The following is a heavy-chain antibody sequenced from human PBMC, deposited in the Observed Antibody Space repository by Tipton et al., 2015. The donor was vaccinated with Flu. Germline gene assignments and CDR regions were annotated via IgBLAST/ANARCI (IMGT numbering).Heavy chain of an antibody. V-gene: IGHV4-59*01. Sequence: TLSLTCTVSGGSISSYYWSWIRQPPGKGLEWIGYIYYSGSTNYNPSLKSRVTISVDTSKNQFSLKLSSVTAADTAVYYCAREGSGWYRNWFDPWGQGTLVPVSS. J-gene: IGHJ5*02. CDR1: GGSISSYY. CDR3: AREGSGWYRNWFDP. D-gene: IGHD6-19*01. CDR2: IYYSGST.